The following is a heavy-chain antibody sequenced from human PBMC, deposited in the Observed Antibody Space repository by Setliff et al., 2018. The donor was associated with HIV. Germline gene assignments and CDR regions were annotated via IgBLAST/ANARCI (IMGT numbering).Heavy chain of an antibody. J-gene: IGHJ4*02. V-gene: IGHV5-51*01. CDR2: IYPYDSDT. D-gene: IGHD2-15*01. CDR1: GYSFTTYW. CDR3: ATSPLGYCSGGSCYQYFDY. Sequence: GESLKISCKGSGYSFTTYWIGWVRQMPGKGLEWMGIIYPYDSDTRYSPSFQGQVTISADKSISTAYMQWSSLKASDTAMYYCATSPLGYCSGGSCYQYFDYWGPGTLVTVSS.